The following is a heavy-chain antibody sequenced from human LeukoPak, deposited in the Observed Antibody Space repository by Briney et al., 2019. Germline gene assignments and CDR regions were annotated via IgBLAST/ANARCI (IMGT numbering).Heavy chain of an antibody. CDR2: IYPGDSDT. CDR3: ARHYSAYCSSTSCYPCDY. V-gene: IGHV5-51*01. D-gene: IGHD2-2*01. CDR1: GYTFTSYW. J-gene: IGHJ4*02. Sequence: GESLKISCQGSGYTFTSYWIGWVRQMPVRGLEWMGSIYPGDSDTKYSPSFQGQVTISADKSSSTAYLQWSSLKASDTAMYYCARHYSAYCSSTSCYPCDYWGQGALVTVSS.